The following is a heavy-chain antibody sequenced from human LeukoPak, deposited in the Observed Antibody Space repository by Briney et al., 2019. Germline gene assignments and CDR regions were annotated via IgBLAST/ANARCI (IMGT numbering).Heavy chain of an antibody. CDR3: TRTLIDSRPEVPDEY. CDR1: GFSFSDFW. D-gene: IGHD4-11*01. V-gene: IGHV3-7*01. CDR2: IRQDGGET. J-gene: IGHJ4*02. Sequence: GGSLRLSCAGSGFSFSDFWMTWVRQAPGKGLEWVANIRQDGGETYYVDSVKGRFTISRDNAMNSLFLQMNSLRAEDTAIYYCTRTLIDSRPEVPDEYWGQGTLVTVSS.